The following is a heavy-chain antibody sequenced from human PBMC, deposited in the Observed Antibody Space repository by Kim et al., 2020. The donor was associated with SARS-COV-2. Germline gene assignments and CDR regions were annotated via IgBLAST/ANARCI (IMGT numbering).Heavy chain of an antibody. V-gene: IGHV3-48*02. J-gene: IGHJ6*01. CDR1: GFTFSSLT. D-gene: IGHD1-1*01. CDR3: AREPISTEYFSNYYYGL. CDR2: ISGSSRSL. Sequence: GGSLRLSCLASGFTFSSLTMHWVRQAPGKGLEWVSSISGSSRSLHYADSVKGRFTISRDNAKNSVDLQLDRLRDEDTAVYYCAREPISTEYFSNYYYGL.